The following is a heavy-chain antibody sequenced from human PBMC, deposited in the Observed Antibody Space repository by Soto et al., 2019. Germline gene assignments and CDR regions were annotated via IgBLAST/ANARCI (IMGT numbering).Heavy chain of an antibody. Sequence: GASVKVSCKASGGTFSSHAISWVRQAPGQGLEWMGGIIPIFGTANYAQKFQGRVTITADESTSTAYMELSSLRSEDTAVYYCAREKYQLPYYYYYGMDVWGQGTTVTVSS. D-gene: IGHD2-2*01. CDR1: GGTFSSHA. CDR3: AREKYQLPYYYYYGMDV. V-gene: IGHV1-69*13. CDR2: IIPIFGTA. J-gene: IGHJ6*02.